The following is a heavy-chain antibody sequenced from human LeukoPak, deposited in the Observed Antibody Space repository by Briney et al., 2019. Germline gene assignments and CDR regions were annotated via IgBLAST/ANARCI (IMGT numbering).Heavy chain of an antibody. J-gene: IGHJ3*02. CDR2: ISNNGAKT. Sequence: GGSLRLSCAASGFTFDNYAMRWVRQAPGKGLEWVAVISNNGAKTYYADSVKGRFTMFRDNSKRTVYLQVNSLRAEDTAGYYCGVGLTIWGQGTMVTGSS. D-gene: IGHD1-26*01. V-gene: IGHV3-30*01. CDR1: GFTFDNYA. CDR3: GVGLTI.